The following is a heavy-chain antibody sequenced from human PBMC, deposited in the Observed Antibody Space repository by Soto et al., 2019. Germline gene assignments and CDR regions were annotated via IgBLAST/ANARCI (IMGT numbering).Heavy chain of an antibody. Sequence: QVQLQESGPGLVKPSETLSLTCSVSGGSITTYYWSWLRQPPGKGLEWIGYIHYEGSTNYNPSLKSRVTILVDTSQNQFSLKLTSLTAADTAVYFCARGRRSGWYHFDSWGQGTLVTVSS. CDR2: IHYEGST. J-gene: IGHJ4*02. V-gene: IGHV4-59*01. D-gene: IGHD6-19*01. CDR1: GGSITTYY. CDR3: ARGRRSGWYHFDS.